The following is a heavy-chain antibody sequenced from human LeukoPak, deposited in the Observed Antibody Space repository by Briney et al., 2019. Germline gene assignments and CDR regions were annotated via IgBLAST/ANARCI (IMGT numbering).Heavy chain of an antibody. D-gene: IGHD6-6*01. V-gene: IGHV4-4*07. CDR2: IYTSGST. J-gene: IGHJ4*02. CDR1: GGSISSYY. Sequence: PSETLSLTCTVSGGSISSYYWSWTWQPAGKGLEWIGRIYTSGSTNYNPSLKSRVTMSVDTSKNQFSLKLSSVTAADTAVYYCARVGIAAPYYFDYWGQGTLVTVSS. CDR3: ARVGIAAPYYFDY.